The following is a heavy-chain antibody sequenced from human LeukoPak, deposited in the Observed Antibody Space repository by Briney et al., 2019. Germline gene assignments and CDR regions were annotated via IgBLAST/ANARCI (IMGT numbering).Heavy chain of an antibody. J-gene: IGHJ4*02. CDR1: GGSFSGYS. CDR3: ARGRSDVDIVATINYFDY. CDR2: INHSGIN. D-gene: IGHD5-12*01. V-gene: IGHV4-34*01. Sequence: SETLSLTCAFYGGSFSGYSLTWIRQPPGKGLEWIGEINHSGINHFNPSLKSRVTISVDTSKNQFSLKLSSVTAADTAVYYCARGRSDVDIVATINYFDYWGQGTLVTVSS.